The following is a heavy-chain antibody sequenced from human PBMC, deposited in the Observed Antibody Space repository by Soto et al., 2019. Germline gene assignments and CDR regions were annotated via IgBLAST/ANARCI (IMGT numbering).Heavy chain of an antibody. Sequence: GASVQVSCKASGFTFTSSAVQWVRQARGQRLEWIGWIVVGSGNTNYAQKFQERVTITRDMSTSTAYMELSSLRSEDTAVYYCAADSYDTLTGYYNPFDYWGQGTLVTVSS. CDR3: AADSYDTLTGYYNPFDY. CDR2: IVVGSGNT. CDR1: GFTFTSSA. J-gene: IGHJ4*02. D-gene: IGHD3-9*01. V-gene: IGHV1-58*01.